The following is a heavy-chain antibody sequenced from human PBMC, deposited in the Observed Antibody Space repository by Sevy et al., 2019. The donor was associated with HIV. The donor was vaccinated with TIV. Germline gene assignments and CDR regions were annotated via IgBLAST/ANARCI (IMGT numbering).Heavy chain of an antibody. D-gene: IGHD6-13*01. CDR2: ISASGGST. V-gene: IGHV3-23*01. J-gene: IGHJ4*02. CDR1: GFIFKTYA. CDR3: AKGQAALWD. Sequence: GGSLRLSCAASGFIFKTYAVNWVRQAPGMGLQWVSFISASGGSTYYADSVQGRFTISRDNSRNILYLQMNSLTAEDTAVYYCAKGQAALWDWGQGTLVTVSS.